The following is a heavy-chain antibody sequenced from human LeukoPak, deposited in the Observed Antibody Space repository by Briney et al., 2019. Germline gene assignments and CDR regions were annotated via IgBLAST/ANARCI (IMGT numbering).Heavy chain of an antibody. CDR2: IYPGDSDT. V-gene: IGHV5-51*01. CDR1: GYSFTSYW. J-gene: IGHJ5*02. CDR3: ARTGIAAAGLNWFDP. D-gene: IGHD6-13*01. Sequence: GESLKISCKGSGYSFTSYWIGWVRQMPGKGLEWMGLIYPGDSDTRYSPSFQGQVTISADKSISTAYLQWSSLKASDTAMYYCARTGIAAAGLNWFDPWGQGTLVTVSS.